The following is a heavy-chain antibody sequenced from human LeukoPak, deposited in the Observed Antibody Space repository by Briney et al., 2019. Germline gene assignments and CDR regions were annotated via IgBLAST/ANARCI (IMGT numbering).Heavy chain of an antibody. V-gene: IGHV4-38-2*02. CDR1: GYSISTGYY. Sequence: PSETLSLTCTVSGYSISTGYYWGWIRQPPGKGLEWIGNIYHRGNTYYNPSLKSRVTISVDTSKNQYSLRLSSVTAADTAVYYCATYIWGSYRYGYWGQGTLVTVSS. J-gene: IGHJ4*02. CDR3: ATYIWGSYRYGY. D-gene: IGHD3-16*02. CDR2: IYHRGNT.